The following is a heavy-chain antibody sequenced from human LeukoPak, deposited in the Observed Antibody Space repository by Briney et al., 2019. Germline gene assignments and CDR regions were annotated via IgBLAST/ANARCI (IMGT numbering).Heavy chain of an antibody. CDR3: AKGPCLVPAAIGCNWFDP. V-gene: IGHV3-23*01. J-gene: IGHJ5*02. Sequence: GGSPRLSCAASGFTFSSYAMSWVRQAPGKGLEWVSAISGSGGSTYYADSVKGRFTISRDNSKNTLYLQMNSLRAEDTAVYYCAKGPCLVPAAIGCNWFDPWGQGTLVTVSS. CDR1: GFTFSSYA. D-gene: IGHD2-2*01. CDR2: ISGSGGST.